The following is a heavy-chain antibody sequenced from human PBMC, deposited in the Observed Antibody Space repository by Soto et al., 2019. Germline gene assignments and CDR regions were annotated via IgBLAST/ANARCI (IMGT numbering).Heavy chain of an antibody. D-gene: IGHD6-13*01. V-gene: IGHV3-30-3*01. CDR2: ILYHGGDK. J-gene: IGHJ5*02. Sequence: GGPLRLSSPASGFTFSSYNMHWVRQAPGKGLDWVALILYHGGDKYYADSVKGRFTISRDNSENTLHLQMHSLRPEDTAVYYCARNGHSSSWYRLNWFDPWGQGTLVTVSS. CDR3: ARNGHSSSWYRLNWFDP. CDR1: GFTFSSYN.